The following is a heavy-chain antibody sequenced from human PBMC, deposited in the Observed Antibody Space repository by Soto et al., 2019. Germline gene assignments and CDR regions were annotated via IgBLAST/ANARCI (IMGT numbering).Heavy chain of an antibody. CDR1: GYSFTSYW. D-gene: IGHD2-2*01. J-gene: IGHJ5*02. CDR3: ARGYCTTTICDPWFDP. Sequence: GESLKISCTGVGYSFTSYWIGWVRQMPGKGLEWMGIIYPGDSDTRYSPSFQGQVTISADKSITTAYLQWGSLKASDTAMYYCARGYCTTTICDPWFDPWGQGTLVTVSS. V-gene: IGHV5-51*01. CDR2: IYPGDSDT.